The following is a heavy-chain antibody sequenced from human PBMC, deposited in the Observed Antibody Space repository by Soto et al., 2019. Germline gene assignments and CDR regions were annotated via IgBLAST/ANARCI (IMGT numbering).Heavy chain of an antibody. CDR3: ARGVGVGSDAFDI. CDR2: ISPSDGST. D-gene: IGHD2-15*01. CDR1: GYTFTSYY. V-gene: IGHV1-46*01. Sequence: ASVKVSCKASGYTFTSYYMHWVRQAPGQGLEWMGIISPSDGSTNYAQKFQGRVTMTTDTSTSTAYMELRSLRSDDTAVYYCARGVGVGSDAFDIWGQGTMVTVSS. J-gene: IGHJ3*02.